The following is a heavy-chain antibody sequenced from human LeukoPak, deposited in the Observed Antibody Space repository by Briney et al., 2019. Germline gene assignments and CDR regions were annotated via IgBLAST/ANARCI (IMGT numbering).Heavy chain of an antibody. Sequence: PGESLKISCKGSGYSFTSYWIGWVRQMPGKGLEWMGIIYPGDSDTRYSPSFQGQVTISADKSISTAYLQWSSLKASDTAMYYCARLQSGIAAAVDNFDYWGQGTLVTVSS. CDR1: GYSFTSYW. CDR2: IYPGDSDT. CDR3: ARLQSGIAAAVDNFDY. V-gene: IGHV5-51*01. J-gene: IGHJ4*02. D-gene: IGHD6-13*01.